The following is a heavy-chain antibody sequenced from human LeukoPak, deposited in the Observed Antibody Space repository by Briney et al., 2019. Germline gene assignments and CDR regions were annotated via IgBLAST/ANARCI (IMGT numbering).Heavy chain of an antibody. D-gene: IGHD3-9*01. Sequence: GGSLRLSCEASGLTFGDYTMHWVRRAPGKGLEWVSLISRNGAATKYADSVRGRFTVSRDDSKNSLFLQMNSLSTEDTAVYYCAIEISRLVIHAFDLWGQGTMVTVSS. J-gene: IGHJ3*01. CDR1: GLTFGDYT. CDR2: ISRNGAAT. CDR3: AIEISRLVIHAFDL. V-gene: IGHV3-43*01.